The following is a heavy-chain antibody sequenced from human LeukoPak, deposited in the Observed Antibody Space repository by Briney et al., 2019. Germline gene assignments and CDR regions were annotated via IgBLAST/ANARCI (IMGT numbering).Heavy chain of an antibody. J-gene: IGHJ5*02. V-gene: IGHV1-46*01. CDR3: ARDADHGDYGRFVWFDP. CDR2: INPSGGST. Sequence: GASVKVSCKASGYTLTSYYMHWVRQAPGQGLEWMGIINPSGGSTSYAQKFQGRVTMTRDTSTSTVYMELSSLRSEDTAVYYCARDADHGDYGRFVWFDPWGQGTLVTVSS. CDR1: GYTLTSYY. D-gene: IGHD4-17*01.